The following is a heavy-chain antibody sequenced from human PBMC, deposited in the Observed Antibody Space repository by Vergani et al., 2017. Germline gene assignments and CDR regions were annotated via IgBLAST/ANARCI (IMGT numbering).Heavy chain of an antibody. CDR2: IYTSGST. CDR3: ARAIYYYDSSYYFDY. Sequence: QVQLQESGPGLVKPSQTLYLTCTVSGGSISSGSYYWSWIRQPAGKGLEWIGRIYTSGSTNYNPSLKSRVTISVDTSRNQFSLKLSSVTAANTAVYYCARAIYYYDSSYYFDYWGQGTLVTVSS. D-gene: IGHD3-22*01. V-gene: IGHV4-61*02. CDR1: GGSISSGSYY. J-gene: IGHJ4*02.